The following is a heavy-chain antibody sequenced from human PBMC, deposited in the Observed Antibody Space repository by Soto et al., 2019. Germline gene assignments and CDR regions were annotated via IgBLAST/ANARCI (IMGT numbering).Heavy chain of an antibody. CDR1: GGSISSSSYY. J-gene: IGHJ4*02. Sequence: QLQLQESGPGLVKPSETLSLTCTVSGGSISSSSYYWGWIRQPPGKGLEWIGRIYYSVSTYYNPSLQSRVTISVDTSKNQFSLKLSSVTAADTAVYYCAIHTPAISISDHWGQGTLVTVSS. V-gene: IGHV4-39*01. CDR3: AIHTPAISISDH. D-gene: IGHD2-15*01. CDR2: IYYSVST.